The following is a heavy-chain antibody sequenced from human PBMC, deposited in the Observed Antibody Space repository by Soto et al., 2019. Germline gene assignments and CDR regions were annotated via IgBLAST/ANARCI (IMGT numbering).Heavy chain of an antibody. CDR2: IYYSGNT. CDR3: ARGRDRYSYGFRDAFDI. V-gene: IGHV4-39*07. Sequence: SETLSLTCTVSGGSISSNNYYWGWIRQPPGKGLEWIGNIYYSGNTYYNPSLKSRVTISVDTSKNQFSLKLSSVTAADTAVYYCARGRDRYSYGFRDAFDIWGQGTMVTVSS. D-gene: IGHD5-18*01. CDR1: GGSISSNNYY. J-gene: IGHJ3*02.